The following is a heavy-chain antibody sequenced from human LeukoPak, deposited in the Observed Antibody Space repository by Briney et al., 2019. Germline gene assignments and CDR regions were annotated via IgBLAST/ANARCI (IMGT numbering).Heavy chain of an antibody. Sequence: GGSLRLSCAASGFTFTSYAMNWVRQAPGKGLEWVSAISGSGGSTYYADSVKGRFTISRDNSKSTLYLQMNSLRAEDTAVYSCAKDATVTTGNWFDPWGQGTLVTVSS. J-gene: IGHJ5*02. CDR1: GFTFTSYA. CDR2: ISGSGGST. CDR3: AKDATVTTGNWFDP. D-gene: IGHD4-11*01. V-gene: IGHV3-23*01.